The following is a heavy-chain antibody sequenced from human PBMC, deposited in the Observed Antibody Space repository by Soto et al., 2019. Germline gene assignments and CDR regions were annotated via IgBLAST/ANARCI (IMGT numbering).Heavy chain of an antibody. J-gene: IGHJ5*02. CDR3: ARVKVRWFDP. V-gene: IGHV4-39*01. Sequence: PSETLSLTCTVSGGSISSSSYYWCWIRHPPGKGLEWIGSIYYSGSTYYNPSLKSRVTISVDTSKNQFSLKLSSVTAADTAVYYCARVKVRWFDPWGQGPLVTVPS. CDR2: IYYSGST. CDR1: GGSISSSSYY.